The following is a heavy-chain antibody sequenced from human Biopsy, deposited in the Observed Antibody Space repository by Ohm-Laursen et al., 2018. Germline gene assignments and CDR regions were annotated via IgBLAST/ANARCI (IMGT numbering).Heavy chain of an antibody. Sequence: SVKVSCKASGGPSSNYAFSWVRQAPGQGLEWVGRIVPILGHLNYAQRFQGRVSITADKSTSYVYMELSRLTSGDTAVYYCAADADGYYTEFDYWGPGTLVTVSS. CDR1: GGPSSNYA. V-gene: IGHV1-69*04. CDR3: AADADGYYTEFDY. D-gene: IGHD3-3*01. J-gene: IGHJ4*02. CDR2: IVPILGHL.